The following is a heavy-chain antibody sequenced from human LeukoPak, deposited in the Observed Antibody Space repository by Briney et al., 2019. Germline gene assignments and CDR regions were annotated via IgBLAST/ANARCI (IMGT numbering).Heavy chain of an antibody. CDR2: ISSSSSYI. CDR3: ARGTGDSGGWYSLALDI. Sequence: GGSLRLSCAASGFTFSTYTMNWVRQAPGKGLEWVSSISSSSSYIYYADSVKGRFTISRDNAKNSLYLQMNSLRAEDTAVYYCARGTGDSGGWYSLALDIWGQGTMVTVSS. CDR1: GFTFSTYT. V-gene: IGHV3-21*01. D-gene: IGHD6-19*01. J-gene: IGHJ3*02.